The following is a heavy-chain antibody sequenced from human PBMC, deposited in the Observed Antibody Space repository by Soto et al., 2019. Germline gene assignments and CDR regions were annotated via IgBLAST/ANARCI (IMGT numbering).Heavy chain of an antibody. CDR2: INAGNGNT. CDR1: GYTFTRYA. CDR3: ARVTRLLLWFGELSNFDY. J-gene: IGHJ4*02. Sequence: VSVKVSCKASGYTFTRYAMHWVRQAHGQRLEWMGWINAGNGNTKYSQKFQGRVTITRDTSASTAYMELSSLRSEDTAVYCCARVTRLLLWFGELSNFDYWGQGTLVTVSS. D-gene: IGHD3-10*01. V-gene: IGHV1-3*01.